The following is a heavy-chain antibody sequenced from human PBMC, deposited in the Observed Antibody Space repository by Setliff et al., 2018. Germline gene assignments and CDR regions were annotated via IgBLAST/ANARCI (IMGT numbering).Heavy chain of an antibody. CDR1: GGSFSGYY. V-gene: IGHV4-34*01. Sequence: SETLSLTCAVCGGSFSGYYCSWIRQPPGEGLEWIGEINHSGSTNYNPSLKSRVTISVGTSKNQFSLKLSSVTAADTAVYYCARGFDVCGGGACYTDGPYYFDYWGLGTLVTVSS. CDR2: INHSGST. CDR3: ARGFDVCGGGACYTDGPYYFDY. D-gene: IGHD2-21*02. J-gene: IGHJ4*02.